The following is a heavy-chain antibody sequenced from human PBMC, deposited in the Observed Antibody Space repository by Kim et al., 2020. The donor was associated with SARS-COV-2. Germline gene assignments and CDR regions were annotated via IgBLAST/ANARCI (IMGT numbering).Heavy chain of an antibody. CDR3: TTPPGTTLDY. V-gene: IGHV3-15*01. D-gene: IGHD1-7*01. Sequence: TRDYASPVKGRFTISRDDSKNTLYLQMDGLKTEDTAVYYCTTPPGTTLDYWGQGTLITVSS. CDR2: TR. J-gene: IGHJ4*02.